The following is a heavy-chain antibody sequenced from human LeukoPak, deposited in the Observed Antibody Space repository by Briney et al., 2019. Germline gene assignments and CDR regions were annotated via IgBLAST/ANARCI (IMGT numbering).Heavy chain of an antibody. D-gene: IGHD3-16*01. CDR3: ASRSGYDYVWWAFDI. CDR1: GGSISSYY. CDR2: IYSGGST. V-gene: IGHV3-66*01. Sequence: ETLSLTCTVSGGSISSYYWSWVRQAPGKGLEWVSVIYSGGSTYYADSVKGRFTISRDNSKNTLYLQMNSLRAEDTAVYYCASRSGYDYVWWAFDIWGQGTMVTVSS. J-gene: IGHJ3*02.